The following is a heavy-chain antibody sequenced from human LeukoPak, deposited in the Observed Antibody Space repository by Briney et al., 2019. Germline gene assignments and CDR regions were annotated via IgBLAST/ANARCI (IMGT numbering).Heavy chain of an antibody. D-gene: IGHD1-26*01. V-gene: IGHV3-74*01. CDR3: ARDLSGSLDY. Sequence: GGSLRLSCAASGFTFSTNWVHWVRQAPGKGLVWVSLINSDGSSTRYADSVKGRFTISRDNAKNTLYLQMNSLRAEDTAVYYCARDLSGSLDYWGQGTLVTVSS. CDR1: GFTFSTNW. CDR2: INSDGSST. J-gene: IGHJ4*02.